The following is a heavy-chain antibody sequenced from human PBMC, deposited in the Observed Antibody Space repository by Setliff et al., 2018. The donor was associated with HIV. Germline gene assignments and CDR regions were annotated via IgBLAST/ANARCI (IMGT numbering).Heavy chain of an antibody. D-gene: IGHD6-13*01. Sequence: TVSGGAIKRSSYSCGWNRQPPGKGPESIGSIYYSGNTYYNQSLKSRVTISVDTSRNQFSLKLSAVTAADTAIYYCARVPTSSWYVTTQRTKEYFHHWGQGTLVTVSS. CDR3: ARVPTSSWYVTTQRTKEYFHH. J-gene: IGHJ1*01. V-gene: IGHV4-39*07. CDR2: IYYSGNT. CDR1: GGAIKRSSYS.